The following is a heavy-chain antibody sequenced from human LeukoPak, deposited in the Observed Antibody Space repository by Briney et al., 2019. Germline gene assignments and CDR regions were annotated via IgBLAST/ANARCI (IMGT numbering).Heavy chain of an antibody. CDR1: GSSFTSYW. CDR3: ARPFTTDPDAFDS. J-gene: IGHJ3*02. CDR2: IYPGDSDT. Sequence: GEPLNFSCKGSGSSFTSYWIGWVRHMPGKGLEWMGIIYPGDSDTRYSPSFQGQVTISADKSISTAYLQWSSLKASDTAMYYCARPFTTDPDAFDSWGQGTMVTVSS. D-gene: IGHD4-17*01. V-gene: IGHV5-51*01.